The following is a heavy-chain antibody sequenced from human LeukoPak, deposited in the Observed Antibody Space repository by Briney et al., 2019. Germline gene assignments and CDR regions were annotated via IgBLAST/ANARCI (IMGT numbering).Heavy chain of an antibody. J-gene: IGHJ4*02. CDR1: GGTFSSYA. V-gene: IGHV3-23*01. CDR3: AKSAGDSSGWYYFDY. CDR2: ISGSGGST. D-gene: IGHD6-19*01. Sequence: SCKASGGTFSSYAMSWVSQAPGKGLEWVSAISGSGGSTYYADSVKGRFTISRDNSKNTLYLQMNSLRAEDTAVYYCAKSAGDSSGWYYFDYWGQGTLVTVSS.